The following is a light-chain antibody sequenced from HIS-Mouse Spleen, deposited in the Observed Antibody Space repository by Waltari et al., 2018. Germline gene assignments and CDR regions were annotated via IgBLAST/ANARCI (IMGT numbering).Light chain of an antibody. J-gene: IGLJ1*01. Sequence: QSALTQPPSVSGSPGQSVTIPCTVTSRDAGSYKRIFWYHPPPGPAPKLIIYEVRNRPSGVPDRFSGSKSANTASLTISGLQAEDEADYYCSSYTSSSTVFGTGTKVTVL. CDR3: SSYTSSSTV. CDR1: SRDAGSYKR. V-gene: IGLV2-18*02. CDR2: EVR.